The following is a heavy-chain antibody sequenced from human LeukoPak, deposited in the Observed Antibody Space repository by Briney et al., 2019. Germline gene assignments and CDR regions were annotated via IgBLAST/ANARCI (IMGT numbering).Heavy chain of an antibody. CDR1: GYTFTSYG. Sequence: ASVTVSFKGSGYTFTSYGISWVRQAPGQGREGMGWISAYNGNTNYAQKLQGRVNMTTDTSPSTAYMELRSLRSDDTAVYYCARVSSGGFDYWGQGTLVTVSS. D-gene: IGHD3-16*02. J-gene: IGHJ4*02. CDR3: ARVSSGGFDY. CDR2: ISAYNGNT. V-gene: IGHV1-18*01.